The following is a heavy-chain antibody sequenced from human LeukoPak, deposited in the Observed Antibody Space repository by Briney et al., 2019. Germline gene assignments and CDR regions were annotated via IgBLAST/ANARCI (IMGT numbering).Heavy chain of an antibody. CDR2: INPSGGST. CDR3: ARERMGEQRGVDY. J-gene: IGHJ4*02. V-gene: IGHV1-46*01. CDR1: GGTFSSYA. Sequence: ASVKVSCKASGGTFSSYAISWVRQAPGQGLEWMGIINPSGGSTSYAQKFQGRVTMTRDTSTSTVYMELSSLRSEDTAVYYCARERMGEQRGVDYWGQGTLVTVSS. D-gene: IGHD3-16*01.